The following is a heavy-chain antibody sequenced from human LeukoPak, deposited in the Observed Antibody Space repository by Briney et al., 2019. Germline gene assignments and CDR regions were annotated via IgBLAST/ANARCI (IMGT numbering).Heavy chain of an antibody. D-gene: IGHD3-16*01. CDR1: GFTFSTYG. J-gene: IGHJ4*02. Sequence: GGSLRLSCAAPGFTFSTYGMHWVRQAPGKGLEWVAFIGHDGTKIYYADSVQGRFTISRDNSKNTLYLEMNSLSGEDTALYYCAKDHVTWGNRYFDHWGQGTLGTVSS. V-gene: IGHV3-30*02. CDR3: AKDHVTWGNRYFDH. CDR2: IGHDGTKI.